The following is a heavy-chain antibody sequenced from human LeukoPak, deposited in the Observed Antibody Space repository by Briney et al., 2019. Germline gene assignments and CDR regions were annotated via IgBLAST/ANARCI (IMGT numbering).Heavy chain of an antibody. D-gene: IGHD2-8*02. CDR2: IYYSGST. CDR3: ARGARGVLDY. J-gene: IGHJ4*02. CDR1: GGSISSSSYY. V-gene: IGHV4-61*05. Sequence: SETLSLTCTVSGGSISSSSYYWGWIRQPPGKGLEWIGYIYYSGSTNYNPSLKSRVTISVDTSKNQFSLKLSSVTAADTAVYYCARGARGVLDYWGQGTLVTVSS.